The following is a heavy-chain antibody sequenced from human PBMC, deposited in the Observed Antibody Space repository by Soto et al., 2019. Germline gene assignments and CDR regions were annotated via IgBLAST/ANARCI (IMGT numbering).Heavy chain of an antibody. D-gene: IGHD5-12*01. CDR2: IYPGDSDT. V-gene: IGHV5-51*01. Sequence: PGESLKISCKASGYNFGSYWIAWVRQMPGKGLEWMGIIYPGDSDTRYNPSFQGQVTISADESISTAYLQWSSLQASDSAMYYCARHPKYYSGYRYFDYWGQGNRVTVSS. CDR3: ARHPKYYSGYRYFDY. CDR1: GYNFGSYW. J-gene: IGHJ4*02.